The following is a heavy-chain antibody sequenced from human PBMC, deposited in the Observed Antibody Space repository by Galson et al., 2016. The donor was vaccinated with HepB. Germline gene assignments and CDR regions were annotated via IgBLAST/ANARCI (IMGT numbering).Heavy chain of an antibody. D-gene: IGHD3-22*01. J-gene: IGHJ6*02. Sequence: SLRLSCAASEFTFVTYGMTWVRQAPGKGLEWVAYIGSSTNFIFYGDSVKGRFTISRDNAENSLFLQMSSLRVEDTGVYYCARRKWRVGLLVHVLDVWGQGTTVTASS. CDR3: ARRKWRVGLLVHVLDV. CDR2: IGSSTNFI. V-gene: IGHV3-21*06. CDR1: EFTFVTYG.